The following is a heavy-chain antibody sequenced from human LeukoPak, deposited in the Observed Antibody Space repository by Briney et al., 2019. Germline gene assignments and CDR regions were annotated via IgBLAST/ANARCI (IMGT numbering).Heavy chain of an antibody. J-gene: IGHJ4*02. CDR2: ISGSGYST. D-gene: IGHD5-18*01. CDR3: AKDFPDTAMITLIFDY. CDR1: GFTFSSYA. V-gene: IGHV3-23*01. Sequence: GGSLRLSCAASGFTFSSYAMRWVRQAPGKGLEWVSAISGSGYSTYYADSVKGRFTISRDNSKNTLYLQMNSLRAEDTAVYYCAKDFPDTAMITLIFDYWGQGTLVTVSS.